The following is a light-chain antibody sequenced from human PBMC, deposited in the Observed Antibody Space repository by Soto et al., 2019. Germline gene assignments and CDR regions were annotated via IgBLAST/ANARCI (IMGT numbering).Light chain of an antibody. Sequence: VVMTQSPLSLPVTLGQPASISCRSSQSLVHSDGNTYLEWFQQRPGQSPRRLIDKVSNRDSGVXDXXSGSGSGTDFTLIISRVEAEDVGVYYCMQAKQWPFTFGPGTKVDIK. J-gene: IGKJ3*01. CDR1: QSLVHSDGNTY. CDR3: MQAKQWPFT. V-gene: IGKV2-30*02. CDR2: KVS.